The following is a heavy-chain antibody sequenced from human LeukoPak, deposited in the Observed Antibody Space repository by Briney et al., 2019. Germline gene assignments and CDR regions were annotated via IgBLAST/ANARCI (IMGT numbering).Heavy chain of an antibody. Sequence: PSETLSLTCAVSGGSINSHYWGWIRQPPGKGLQWIGDIFYTGKDNYNPSLKSRVTISLDTSKDHLSLHLTSVLAADTAIYYCVRRGPGWNYFDYWGQGILVTVSS. CDR1: GGSINSHY. J-gene: IGHJ4*02. V-gene: IGHV4-59*08. CDR2: IFYTGKD. CDR3: VRRGPGWNYFDY. D-gene: IGHD6-19*01.